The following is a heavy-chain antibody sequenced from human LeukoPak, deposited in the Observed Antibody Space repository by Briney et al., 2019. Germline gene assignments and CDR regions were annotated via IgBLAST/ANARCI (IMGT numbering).Heavy chain of an antibody. J-gene: IGHJ5*02. CDR3: ARATLIGESLYLGWFDP. Sequence: SETLSLTCAVYGGSFSGYYWSWIRQPPGKGLEWIGEINHSGSTNYNPSLKSRVTISVDTSKNQFSLKLSSVTAADTAVYYCARATLIGESLYLGWFDPWGQGTLVTVSS. CDR2: INHSGST. V-gene: IGHV4-34*01. D-gene: IGHD3-10*01. CDR1: GGSFSGYY.